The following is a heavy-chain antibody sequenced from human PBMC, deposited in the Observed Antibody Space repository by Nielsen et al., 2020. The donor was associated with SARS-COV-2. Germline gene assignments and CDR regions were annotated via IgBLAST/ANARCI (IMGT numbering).Heavy chain of an antibody. V-gene: IGHV3-53*01. CDR2: IYSGGST. J-gene: IGHJ3*02. CDR1: GFTFSSNY. CDR3: AREKRGIQLWLRAFDI. Sequence: GESLKISCAASGFTFSSNYMSWVRQAPGKGLEWVSVIYSGGSTYYADSVKGRFTISRDNSKNTLYLQMNSLRAEDTAVYYCAREKRGIQLWLRAFDIWGQGTMVTVSS. D-gene: IGHD5-18*01.